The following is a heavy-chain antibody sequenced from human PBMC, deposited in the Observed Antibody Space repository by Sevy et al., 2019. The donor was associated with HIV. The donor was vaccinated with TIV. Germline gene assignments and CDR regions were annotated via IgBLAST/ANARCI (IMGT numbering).Heavy chain of an antibody. V-gene: IGHV3-23*01. CDR2: ISGSGGST. CDR3: AEIAAAGTGDFDY. Sequence: GGSLRLSCAASGFTFSSYAMSWVRQAPGKGLEWVSAISGSGGSTYYADSVKGRFTISRDNSKNTLYLQMNSLRAEDTAIYYCAEIAAAGTGDFDYWGQRTLVTVSS. J-gene: IGHJ4*02. CDR1: GFTFSSYA. D-gene: IGHD6-13*01.